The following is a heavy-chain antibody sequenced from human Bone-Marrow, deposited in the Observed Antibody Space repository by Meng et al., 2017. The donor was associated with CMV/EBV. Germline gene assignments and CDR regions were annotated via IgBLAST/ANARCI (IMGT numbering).Heavy chain of an antibody. CDR3: ARDPSVLDQWVDY. Sequence: LSLTCAASGFTFSSYAMHWVRQAPGKGLEWVAVISYDGSNKYYADSVKGRFTISRDNSKNTLYLQMNSLRAEDTAGYYCARDPSVLDQWVDYWGQGTVVTVSS. CDR2: ISYDGSNK. D-gene: IGHD1-26*01. J-gene: IGHJ4*02. V-gene: IGHV3-30-3*01. CDR1: GFTFSSYA.